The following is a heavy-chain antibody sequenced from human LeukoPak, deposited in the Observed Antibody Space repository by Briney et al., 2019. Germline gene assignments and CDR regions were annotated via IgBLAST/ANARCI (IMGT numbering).Heavy chain of an antibody. CDR3: ARDLSSRICYD. CDR2: INHSANI. CDR1: GWSFIGRY. Sequence: SETLSLTCAVSGWSFIGRYWTWVRQLPAKGVQWLGEINHSANINYNPSLKSRVTMSKDMSKHHFSLSLSSVTAAHTAMYYCARDLSSRICYDWGQGTLVTVSS. D-gene: IGHD2-15*01. V-gene: IGHV4-34*01. J-gene: IGHJ4*02.